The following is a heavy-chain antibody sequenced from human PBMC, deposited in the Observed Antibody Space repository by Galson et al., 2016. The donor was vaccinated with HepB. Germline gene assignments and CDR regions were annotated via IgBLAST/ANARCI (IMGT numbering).Heavy chain of an antibody. V-gene: IGHV3-23*01. CDR2: TSNLVGRT. D-gene: IGHD1-14*01. Sequence: SLRLSCAASGFIFSSSVMGWVRQAPGKGLEWVAVTSNLVGRTYYADSVKGRFTISRDNSKNTVYLQMNNLSAEDTAVYYCAKAPGYNNACFTYWGQGTLVTVSS. J-gene: IGHJ4*02. CDR1: GFIFSSSV. CDR3: AKAPGYNNACFTY.